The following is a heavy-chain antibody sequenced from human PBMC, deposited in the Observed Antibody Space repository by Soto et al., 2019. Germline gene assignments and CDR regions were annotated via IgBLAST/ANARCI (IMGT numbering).Heavy chain of an antibody. CDR3: ARLLGDLADRFDY. CDR2: IYYSGST. Sequence: QLQLQESCPGLVKPSETLSLTCTVSGGSISSSSYYWGWIRQPPGKGLEWIGSIYYSGSTYYNPSLKSRVTISVDTSKNQFSLKLSSVTAADTAVYYCARLLGDLADRFDYWGQGTLVTVSS. V-gene: IGHV4-39*01. J-gene: IGHJ4*02. D-gene: IGHD1-26*01. CDR1: GGSISSSSYY.